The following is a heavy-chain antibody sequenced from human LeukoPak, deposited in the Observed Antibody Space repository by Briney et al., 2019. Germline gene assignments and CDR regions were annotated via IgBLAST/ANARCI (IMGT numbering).Heavy chain of an antibody. CDR2: ISGSGGST. Sequence: PGRSLRLSCAASGFTFSSYAMSWVRQAPGKGLEWVSAISGSGGSTYYADSVKGRFTISRDNSKNTLYLQMNSLRAEDTAVYYCAKDCHYDSSGYYYGGDAFDIWGQGTMVTVSS. D-gene: IGHD3-22*01. J-gene: IGHJ3*02. CDR1: GFTFSSYA. V-gene: IGHV3-23*01. CDR3: AKDCHYDSSGYYYGGDAFDI.